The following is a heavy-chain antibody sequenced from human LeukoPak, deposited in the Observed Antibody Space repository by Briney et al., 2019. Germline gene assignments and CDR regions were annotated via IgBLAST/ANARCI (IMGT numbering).Heavy chain of an antibody. J-gene: IGHJ4*02. V-gene: IGHV3-21*01. D-gene: IGHD3-3*01. CDR2: ISSSSSYI. CDR3: ARELFWESDY. Sequence: GGSLRLSCAASGFTLSSFSMDWVRQAPGKGLEWVSSISSSSSYIYYADSVKGRFTISRDNAKNSLYLQMNSLRAEDTAVYYCARELFWESDYWGQGTLVTVSS. CDR1: GFTLSSFS.